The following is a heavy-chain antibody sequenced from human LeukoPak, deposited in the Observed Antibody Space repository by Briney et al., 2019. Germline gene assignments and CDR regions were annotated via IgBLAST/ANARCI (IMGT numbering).Heavy chain of an antibody. Sequence: PGESLKISCKGSGYSFTSYWIGWVRQMPGKGLEWMGIIYPGDSGTRYSPSFQGQVTISADKSISTAYLQWSSLKASDTAMYYCATRQTPTIYYYDSSGYGDAFDIWGQGTMVTVSS. J-gene: IGHJ3*02. D-gene: IGHD3-22*01. CDR3: ATRQTPTIYYYDSSGYGDAFDI. CDR2: IYPGDSGT. CDR1: GYSFTSYW. V-gene: IGHV5-51*01.